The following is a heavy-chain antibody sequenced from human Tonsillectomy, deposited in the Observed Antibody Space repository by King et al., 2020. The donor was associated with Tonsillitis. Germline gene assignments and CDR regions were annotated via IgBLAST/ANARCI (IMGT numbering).Heavy chain of an antibody. Sequence: VQLQESGPGLVKPSETLSLTCTVSGDSISSDYWSWIRQPPGKGLEWIGHIYYSGSTNYNPSLKSRVTISVDTSKNHFSLQLSSVTAADTAVYYCARILFSYASGSRFDPWGQGTLVTV. V-gene: IGHV4-59*01. CDR2: IYYSGST. CDR3: ARILFSYASGSRFDP. CDR1: GDSISSDY. J-gene: IGHJ5*02. D-gene: IGHD3-10*01.